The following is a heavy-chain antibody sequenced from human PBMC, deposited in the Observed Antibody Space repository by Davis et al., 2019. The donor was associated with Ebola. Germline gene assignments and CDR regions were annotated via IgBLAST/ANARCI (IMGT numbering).Heavy chain of an antibody. V-gene: IGHV3-23*01. Sequence: PGGSLRLSCAAPGFTFSSYAMSWVRQAPGKGLEWVSAISGSGGSTYYADSVKGRFTISRDNSKNTLYLQMNSLRAKDTAVYYCAKDRGYYDSSGYWHYWGQGTLVTVSS. CDR1: GFTFSSYA. D-gene: IGHD3-22*01. CDR2: ISGSGGST. J-gene: IGHJ4*02. CDR3: AKDRGYYDSSGYWHY.